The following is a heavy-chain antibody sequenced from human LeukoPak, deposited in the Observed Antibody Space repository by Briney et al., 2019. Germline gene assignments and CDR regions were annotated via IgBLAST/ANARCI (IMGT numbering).Heavy chain of an antibody. D-gene: IGHD6-6*01. J-gene: IGHJ4*02. Sequence: SETLSLTCAVYGGSFSGYYWSWIRQPPGKGLEWIGEINHSGSTNYNPSLKSRVTISVDTSKNQFSLKLSSVSAADTAVYYCARGSIAAFDYWGQGTLVTVSS. CDR2: INHSGST. CDR1: GGSFSGYY. CDR3: ARGSIAAFDY. V-gene: IGHV4-34*01.